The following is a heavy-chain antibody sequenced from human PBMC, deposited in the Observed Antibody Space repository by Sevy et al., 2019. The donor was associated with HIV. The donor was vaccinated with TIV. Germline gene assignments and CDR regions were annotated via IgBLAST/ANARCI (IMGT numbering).Heavy chain of an antibody. CDR2: ITSSSSTI. CDR1: GFRFSSFS. Sequence: GGSLRLSCAASGFRFSSFSMNWVRQAPGKGLEWVSYITSSSSTIFYADSVNGRFPISRDNAKNSLYLQMSSLRDEDTAVYYCARAQADYGDFGGHFDHWGQGSLVTVSS. J-gene: IGHJ4*02. D-gene: IGHD4-17*01. V-gene: IGHV3-48*02. CDR3: ARAQADYGDFGGHFDH.